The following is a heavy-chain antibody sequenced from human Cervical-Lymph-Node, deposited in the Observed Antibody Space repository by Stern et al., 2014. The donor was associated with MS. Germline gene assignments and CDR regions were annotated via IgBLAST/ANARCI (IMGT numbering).Heavy chain of an antibody. CDR1: GRTFSKFP. CDR3: ALSSETSDRWYSLGYDL. V-gene: IGHV1-69*01. D-gene: IGHD6-13*01. Sequence: VQLVQSGAEVTKPGSSVKLSCTASGRTFSKFPSSWVRQAPGQGLEWMGGIFPVFGTPTYAQEFRGRVTITADVSTSTVYMELSSLRSDDTAVYYCALSSETSDRWYSLGYDLWGQGTLVTVSS. J-gene: IGHJ5*02. CDR2: IFPVFGTP.